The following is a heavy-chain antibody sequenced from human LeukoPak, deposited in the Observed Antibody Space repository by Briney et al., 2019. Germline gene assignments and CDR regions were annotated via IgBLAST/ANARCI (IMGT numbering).Heavy chain of an antibody. CDR1: GGSISSYY. CDR3: ARDFLLQSEGLFDY. Sequence: SSETLSLTCTVSGGSISSYYWSWIRQPAGKGLEWIGRFYISGSTNYNPSLKSRVTMSVDTSKNQFSLRLNSVTAADTAVYYCARDFLLQSEGLFDYWGQGTLVTVSS. D-gene: IGHD4-11*01. CDR2: FYISGST. J-gene: IGHJ4*02. V-gene: IGHV4-4*07.